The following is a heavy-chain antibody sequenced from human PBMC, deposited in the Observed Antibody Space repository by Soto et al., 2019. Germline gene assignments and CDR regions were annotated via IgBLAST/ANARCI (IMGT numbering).Heavy chain of an antibody. Sequence: GGSLRLSCAASGFTFSDSAVHWVRQASGKGLEWVGRIRRISDNQPAAYCASVKGRVTLSRDDSKNTAYLQMNSLKAEDTAVYYCTFITATWEFDYWGQGILVTVSA. D-gene: IGHD1-7*01. CDR2: IRRISDNQPA. J-gene: IGHJ4*02. CDR1: GFTFSDSA. CDR3: TFITATWEFDY. V-gene: IGHV3-73*01.